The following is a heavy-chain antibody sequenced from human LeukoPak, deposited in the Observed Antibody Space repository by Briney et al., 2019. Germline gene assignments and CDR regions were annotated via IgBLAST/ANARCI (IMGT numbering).Heavy chain of an antibody. CDR1: GFTFSSYA. CDR2: ISSNGGST. J-gene: IGHJ4*02. V-gene: IGHV3-64*01. D-gene: IGHD3-22*01. Sequence: GGSLRLSCAASGFTFSSYAMHWVRQAPGKGLEYVSTISSNGGSTYYANSVEGRFTISRDNSKNTLYLQMGSLRAEDMAVYYCARDPGGYSSQYYFGYWGQGTLVTVSS. CDR3: ARDPGGYSSQYYFGY.